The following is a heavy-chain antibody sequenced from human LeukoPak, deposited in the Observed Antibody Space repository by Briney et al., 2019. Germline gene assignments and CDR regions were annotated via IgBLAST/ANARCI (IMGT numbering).Heavy chain of an antibody. J-gene: IGHJ3*01. Sequence: PGGFLRLSCAASGFTFSSYWMSWVRQAPGKGLEWVANIKQDGSEKYYVDSVKGRFTISRDNAKNSLYLQMNTLRAEDTAVYYCARGYRIVDLFCALLWGQGTMVTVS. CDR2: IKQDGSEK. CDR1: GFTFSSYW. D-gene: IGHD1-26*01. V-gene: IGHV3-7*01. CDR3: ARGYRIVDLFCALL.